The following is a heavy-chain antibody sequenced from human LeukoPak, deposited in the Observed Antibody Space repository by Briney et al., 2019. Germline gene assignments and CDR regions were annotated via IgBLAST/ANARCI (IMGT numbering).Heavy chain of an antibody. D-gene: IGHD2/OR15-2a*01. CDR3: AGHHPRNTVDF. J-gene: IGHJ4*02. CDR1: GGSISSGGYS. CDR2: IYHSGST. Sequence: SQTLSLTCAVSGGSISSGGYSWSWIRQPPGKGLEWIGYIYHSGSTYYNPSLKSRVTISLDTPKNQFSLKLSSVTAADTAVYYCAGHHPRNTVDFWGQGTLVTVSS. V-gene: IGHV4-30-2*01.